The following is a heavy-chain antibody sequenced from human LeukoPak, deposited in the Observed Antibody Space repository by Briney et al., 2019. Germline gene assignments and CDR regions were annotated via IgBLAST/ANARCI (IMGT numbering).Heavy chain of an antibody. J-gene: IGHJ4*02. CDR1: GFTFSSYS. Sequence: GGSLRLSCAASGFTFSSYSMIWVRQAPGKGLEWVSSISGSSSYIYYADSVKGRFTISRDNAKNSLYLQMTSLRAEDTAVYYCARVELNYYGSGSYPHYWGQGTLVTVSS. CDR2: ISGSSSYI. D-gene: IGHD3-10*01. V-gene: IGHV3-21*01. CDR3: ARVELNYYGSGSYPHY.